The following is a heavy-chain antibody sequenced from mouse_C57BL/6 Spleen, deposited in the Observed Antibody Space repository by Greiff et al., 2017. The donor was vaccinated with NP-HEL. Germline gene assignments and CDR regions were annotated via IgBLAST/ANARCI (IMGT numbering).Heavy chain of an antibody. CDR2: IWSGGST. J-gene: IGHJ1*03. CDR1: GFSLTSYG. V-gene: IGHV2-2*01. CDR3: ARSWDGWYFDV. D-gene: IGHD4-1*01. Sequence: QVQLKESGPGLVQPSQSLSITCTVSGFSLTSYGVHWVRQSPGKGLEWLGVIWSGGSTDYNAAFISRLSISKDNSKSQVFFKMNSLQADDTAIYYCARSWDGWYFDVWGTGTTVTVSS.